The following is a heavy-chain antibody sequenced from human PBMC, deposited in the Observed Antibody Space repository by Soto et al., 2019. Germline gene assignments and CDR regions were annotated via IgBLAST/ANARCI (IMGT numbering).Heavy chain of an antibody. CDR3: ATSRSYSFRYDY. CDR2: FDPEDGET. D-gene: IGHD1-26*01. CDR1: GYTLTELS. Sequence: ASVKVSCKVSGYTLTELSMHWVRQAPGKGLEWMGGFDPEDGETIYAQKFQGRVTMTEDTSTDTAYMELSSLRSEDTAVYYCATSRSYSFRYDYWGQGTLVTVPS. V-gene: IGHV1-24*01. J-gene: IGHJ4*02.